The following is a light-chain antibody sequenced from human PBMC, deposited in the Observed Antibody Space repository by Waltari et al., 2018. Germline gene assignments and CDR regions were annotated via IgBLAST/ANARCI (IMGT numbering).Light chain of an antibody. J-gene: IGKJ1*01. CDR1: QSLVHTDGHTY. CDR3: MQATNWPLT. V-gene: IGKV2-30*02. CDR2: KVS. Sequence: DVVMTQSPLSLPVSLGQPASISCRSSQSLVHTDGHTYLNWFQQRPGQSPRRLIYKVSNRDSGVPDRFSGSGSGTAFTLKISRVEAEDVGIYYCMQATNWPLTFGQGIKVEIQ.